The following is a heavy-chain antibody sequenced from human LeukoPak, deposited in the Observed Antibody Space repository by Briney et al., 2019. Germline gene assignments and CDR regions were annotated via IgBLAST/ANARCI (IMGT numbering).Heavy chain of an antibody. V-gene: IGHV4-59*01. Sequence: SETLSLTCTVSGGSITGYYWSWTRQPPGKGLEWIGYIYYSGSANYNPSLKSRVTISVDTSKNHFSLKLTSVTAADTAVYYCARDRISYYDRDAFDIWGQGTMLTVSS. CDR1: GGSITGYY. J-gene: IGHJ3*02. CDR2: IYYSGSA. D-gene: IGHD3-22*01. CDR3: ARDRISYYDRDAFDI.